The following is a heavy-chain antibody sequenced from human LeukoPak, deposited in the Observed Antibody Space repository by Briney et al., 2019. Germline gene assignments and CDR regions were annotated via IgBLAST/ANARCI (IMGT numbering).Heavy chain of an antibody. CDR1: GGSISSYY. CDR3: ARHSSAHNWFDP. D-gene: IGHD6-19*01. CDR2: IYYSGST. V-gene: IGHV4-59*01. Sequence: ASETLSLTCTVSGGSISSYYWSWIRQPPGKGLEWIGYIYYSGSTNYNSSLKSRVTISVDTSKNQFSLKLSSVTAADTAVYYCARHSSAHNWFDPWGQGTLVTVSS. J-gene: IGHJ5*02.